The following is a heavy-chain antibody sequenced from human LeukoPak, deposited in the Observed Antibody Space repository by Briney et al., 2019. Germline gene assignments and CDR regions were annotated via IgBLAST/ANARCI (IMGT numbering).Heavy chain of an antibody. Sequence: PGGSLRLSCAACGFTLSSYERNWVRQAPGKGLEWVSYISSSGSTIYYADSVKGRFTISGDNAKNSLYLQMNSLRAEDTAVYYCARRGSDDAFDIWGQGTMVTVSS. J-gene: IGHJ3*02. D-gene: IGHD2-15*01. CDR1: GFTLSSYE. CDR3: ARRGSDDAFDI. CDR2: ISSSGSTI. V-gene: IGHV3-48*03.